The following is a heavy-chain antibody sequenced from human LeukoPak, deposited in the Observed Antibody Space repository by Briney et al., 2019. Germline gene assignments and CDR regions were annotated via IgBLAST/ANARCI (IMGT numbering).Heavy chain of an antibody. CDR3: AKGGGSGSYYTFDF. J-gene: IGHJ4*02. Sequence: GGSLRLSCVASGFTFGTYAMNWVRQAPGKGLEWVSGISGSGGDTYYGDSVKGRFTISRDNSKNTVYLQMDNLRADDTAVYYCAKGGGSGSYYTFDFWGQGTLVTVSS. CDR1: GFTFGTYA. CDR2: ISGSGGDT. D-gene: IGHD3-10*01. V-gene: IGHV3-23*01.